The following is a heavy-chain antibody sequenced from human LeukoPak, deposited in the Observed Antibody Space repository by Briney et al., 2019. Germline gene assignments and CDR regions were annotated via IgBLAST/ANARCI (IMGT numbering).Heavy chain of an antibody. CDR1: GFTFSSYD. CDR2: IRHDGSAT. D-gene: IGHD1-26*01. J-gene: IGHJ4*02. V-gene: IGHV3-30*02. CDR3: ARLMVGQAGVGATHLDY. Sequence: GGSLTLSCTASGFTFSSYDMHWVRQAPGKGLEWATFIRHDGSATYYADSVKGRFTSSRDNSKSTVYLEVNSLRPEGTAVYYCARLMVGQAGVGATHLDYWGQGTLLSVSS.